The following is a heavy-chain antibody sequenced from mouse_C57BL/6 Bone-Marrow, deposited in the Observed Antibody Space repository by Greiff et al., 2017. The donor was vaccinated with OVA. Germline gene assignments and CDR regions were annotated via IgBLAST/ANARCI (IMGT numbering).Heavy chain of an antibody. J-gene: IGHJ4*01. Sequence: VQLQQSGAELVKPGASVKLSCKASGYTFTSYWMHWVKQRPGRGLEWIGRIDPNSGGTKYNEKFKSKATLTVDKPSSTAYMQLSSLTSEDSAVYYCARPLITTVVENYAMDYWGQGTSVTVSS. V-gene: IGHV1-72*01. D-gene: IGHD1-1*01. CDR2: IDPNSGGT. CDR1: GYTFTSYW. CDR3: ARPLITTVVENYAMDY.